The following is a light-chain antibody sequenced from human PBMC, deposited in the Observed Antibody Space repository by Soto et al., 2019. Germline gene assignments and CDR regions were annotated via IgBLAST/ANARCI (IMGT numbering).Light chain of an antibody. CDR1: SGDVGAYDF. CDR3: SSFTGGSTSYV. J-gene: IGLJ1*01. Sequence: QSALTQPASVSGSPGQSIAISCTGTSGDVGAYDFVSWHQQHPGKAPKLMIYDVSRRPSGVSDRFSGSKSGNTASLIISGLQAEDEADYYCSSFTGGSTSYVFGTGTKVT. CDR2: DVS. V-gene: IGLV2-14*01.